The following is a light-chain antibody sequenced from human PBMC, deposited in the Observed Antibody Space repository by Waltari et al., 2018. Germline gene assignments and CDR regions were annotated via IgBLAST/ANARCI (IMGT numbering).Light chain of an antibody. CDR2: GDH. Sequence: SYELSQTPSMSVSPGQTVTLTCSGENLSDKFVSWYQQKPGQSPRLGIYGDHNLSSGIPTRFSGANSGGMGTLTIGEVQALDEADYYCQAWDTSNGAVFGGGTKVTV. J-gene: IGLJ2*01. CDR1: NLSDKF. V-gene: IGLV3-1*01. CDR3: QAWDTSNGAV.